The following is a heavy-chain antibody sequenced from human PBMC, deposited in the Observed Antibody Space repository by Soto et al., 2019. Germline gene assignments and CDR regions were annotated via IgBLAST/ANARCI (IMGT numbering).Heavy chain of an antibody. CDR2: TYYTSRWYN. D-gene: IGHD2-2*01. CDR1: GDSVSNKSAA. CDR3: ARDRSPGSTRWYDC. V-gene: IGHV6-1*01. J-gene: IGHJ5*01. Sequence: SQTLSLTCAISGDSVSNKSAAWNWIRQSPSRGLEWLGRTYYTSRWYNDYAVSVMGRITINPDTSRNQFSLQLNSVTPEDTAVYYCARDRSPGSTRWYDCWGQGALVTFS.